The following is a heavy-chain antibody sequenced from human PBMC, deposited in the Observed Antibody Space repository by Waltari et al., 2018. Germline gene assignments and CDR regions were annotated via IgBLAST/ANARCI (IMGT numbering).Heavy chain of an antibody. Sequence: QLQLQESGPGLVKPSETLSLTCTVSGGSISSSSYYWGWIRQPPGKGLEWIGSIYYSGSTYYNPSLKSRVTISVDTSKNQFSLKLSSVTAADTAVYYCARDYPVTGYYYYGMDVWGQGTTVTVSS. D-gene: IGHD3-10*01. J-gene: IGHJ6*02. V-gene: IGHV4-39*07. CDR2: IYYSGST. CDR1: GGSISSSSYY. CDR3: ARDYPVTGYYYYGMDV.